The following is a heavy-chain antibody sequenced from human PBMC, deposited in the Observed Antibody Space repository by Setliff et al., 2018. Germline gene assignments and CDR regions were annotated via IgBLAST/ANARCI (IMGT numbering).Heavy chain of an antibody. V-gene: IGHV4-61*09. Sequence: SETLSLTCTVSGGSISSGSYYWSWIRQPAGKGLEWIGHIYSSGSTNYNPSLKSRVTISVDRSKNQFSLKLSSVIAADTAVYYCARDLCSSSSGGFYYYYYYMDVWGKGTTVTVSS. CDR1: GGSISSGSYY. CDR3: ARDLCSSSSGGFYYYYYYMDV. J-gene: IGHJ6*03. D-gene: IGHD6-6*01. CDR2: IYSSGST.